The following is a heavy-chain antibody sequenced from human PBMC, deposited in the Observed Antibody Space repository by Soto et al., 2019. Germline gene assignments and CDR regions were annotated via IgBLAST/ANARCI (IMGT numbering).Heavy chain of an antibody. CDR2: IYHSGST. J-gene: IGHJ4*02. D-gene: IGHD3-10*01. Sequence: PSETLSLTCAVSGGSISSSNWWSWVRQPPGKGLEWIGEIYHSGSTNYNPSLKSRVTISVDKSKNQFSLKLSSVTAADTAVYYCARVSGYYGSGSYYSEFDYWGQGTLVTVSS. CDR3: ARVSGYYGSGSYYSEFDY. CDR1: GGSISSSNW. V-gene: IGHV4-4*02.